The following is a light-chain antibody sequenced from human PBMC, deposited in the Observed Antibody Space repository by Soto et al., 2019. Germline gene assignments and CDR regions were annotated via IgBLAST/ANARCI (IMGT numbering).Light chain of an antibody. CDR3: QQYGSSPRT. Sequence: IVLTQSPVTLSFSPVEMDHISCRASQTVSSSSLAWYQQKPGQAPRLLIFGASTRAAGFPDRFSGSGSGTDFTLTISRLEPEDFAVYYCQQYGSSPRTFGQGTKVDIK. CDR1: QTVSSSS. V-gene: IGKV3-20*01. J-gene: IGKJ1*01. CDR2: GAS.